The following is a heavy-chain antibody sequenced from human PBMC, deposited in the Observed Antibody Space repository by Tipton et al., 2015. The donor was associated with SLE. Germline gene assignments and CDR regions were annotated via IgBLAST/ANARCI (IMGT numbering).Heavy chain of an antibody. Sequence: TLSLTCAVSGYSISSGYYWGWIRQPPGKGLEWIGEINHSGSTNYIPSLKSRVTISVDTSKNQFSLKLSSVTAADTAVYYCAAGSSSSRDWFDPWGQGTLVTVSS. D-gene: IGHD6-6*01. CDR3: AAGSSSSRDWFDP. V-gene: IGHV4-38-2*01. CDR1: GYSISSGYY. CDR2: INHSGST. J-gene: IGHJ5*02.